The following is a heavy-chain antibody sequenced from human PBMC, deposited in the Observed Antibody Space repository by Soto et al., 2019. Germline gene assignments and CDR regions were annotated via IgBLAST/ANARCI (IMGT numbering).Heavy chain of an antibody. CDR1: GFTFTHAW. J-gene: IGHJ4*02. D-gene: IGHD3-10*01. CDR2: IKTKTNGGTA. Sequence: GGSLRLSCAASGFTFTHAWMNWVRQAPGKGLEWVGRIKTKTNGGTADYAAPVKGRSTISRDDSKNTLYLEMNSLKGEDTAVYYCATVYYYASGTYSTFDNWGQGTLVTVSS. CDR3: ATVYYYASGTYSTFDN. V-gene: IGHV3-15*07.